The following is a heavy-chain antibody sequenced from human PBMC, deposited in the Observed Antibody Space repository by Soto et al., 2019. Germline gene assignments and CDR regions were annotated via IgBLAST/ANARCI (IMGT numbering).Heavy chain of an antibody. V-gene: IGHV2-5*02. CDR2: IYWDDDK. D-gene: IGHD3-16*01. Sequence: QITLKESGPTLVKPTQTLTLTCTFSGFSLSTSGVGVGWIRQPPGKALEWLALIYWDDDKRYSPSLKSRLTITKDTSNNQVVLTMTTMDPVDTATYYCAHSLYDYVWGTNWFDPWGQGTLVTVSS. CDR1: GFSLSTSGVG. CDR3: AHSLYDYVWGTNWFDP. J-gene: IGHJ5*02.